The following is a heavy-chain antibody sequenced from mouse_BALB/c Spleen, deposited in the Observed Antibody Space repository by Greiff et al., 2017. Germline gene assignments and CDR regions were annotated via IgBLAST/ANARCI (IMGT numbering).Heavy chain of an antibody. J-gene: IGHJ2*01. CDR3: ARGGLRRDFDY. Sequence: QVQLQQSGAELARPGASVKLSCKASGYTFTSYWMQWVKQRPGQGLEWIGAIYPGDGDTRYTQKFKGKATLTADKSSSTAYMQLSSLASEDSAVYYCARGGLRRDFDYWGQGTTLTVSS. D-gene: IGHD2-2*01. CDR2: IYPGDGDT. CDR1: GYTFTSYW. V-gene: IGHV1-87*01.